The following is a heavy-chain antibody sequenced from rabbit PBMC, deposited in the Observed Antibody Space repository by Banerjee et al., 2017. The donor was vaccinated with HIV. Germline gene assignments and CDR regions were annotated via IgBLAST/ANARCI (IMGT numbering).Heavy chain of an antibody. CDR2: IGVGSGNT. Sequence: QSLEESGGDLVKPGASLTLTCKVSGFSFSSGYYMCWVRQAPGKGLEWIACIGVGSGNTYYASWAKGRFTISKTSSTTVTLQMTSLTAADTATYFCARTAGNGGDIYYSLWGPGTLVTVS. J-gene: IGHJ4*01. V-gene: IGHV1S40*01. CDR3: ARTAGNGGDIYYSL. D-gene: IGHD8-1*01. CDR1: GFSFSSGYY.